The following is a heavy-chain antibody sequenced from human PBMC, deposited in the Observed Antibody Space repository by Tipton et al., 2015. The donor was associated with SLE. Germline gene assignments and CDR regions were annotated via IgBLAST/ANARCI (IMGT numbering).Heavy chain of an antibody. D-gene: IGHD3-22*01. Sequence: SLRLSCAAPGFTFSSYAMSWVRQAPGKGLEWVSVIFSGGSSTYYADSVKGRFTISRDNSKNTLYLQMNSLRAEDTAVYYCAKSRSSLAYDSSGYFDYWGQGTLVTVSS. J-gene: IGHJ4*02. CDR2: IFSGGSST. CDR3: AKSRSSLAYDSSGYFDY. V-gene: IGHV3-23*03. CDR1: GFTFSSYA.